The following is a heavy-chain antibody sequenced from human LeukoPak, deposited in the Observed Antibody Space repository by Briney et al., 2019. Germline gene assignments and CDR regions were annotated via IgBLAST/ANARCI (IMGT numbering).Heavy chain of an antibody. V-gene: IGHV3-23*01. CDR3: AKVPYSDYGSGRPPFMDV. CDR2: ISNGGAGT. J-gene: IGHJ6*02. CDR1: GFTFSNYA. Sequence: GGSLRLSCAASGFTFSNYAMSWVRQAPGKGLEWVSTISNGGAGTYYADSVKGRFTISRDNSKNTLYLQMNSLRAEDTAIHYCAKVPYSDYGSGRPPFMDVWGQGTTVAVSS. D-gene: IGHD3-10*01.